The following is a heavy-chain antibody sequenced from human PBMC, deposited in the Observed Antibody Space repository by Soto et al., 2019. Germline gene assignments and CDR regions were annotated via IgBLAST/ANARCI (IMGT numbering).Heavy chain of an antibody. D-gene: IGHD3-22*01. Sequence: SETLSLTCAVYGGSFSGHSWTWIRQSPGKGLEWIGDINHSGRVNYSPSLKSRVTISLDTSKNQFSLTLSAVTAADTAMYYCSTRAYDTNGYYRFDPWGQGTLVTVS. CDR3: STRAYDTNGYYRFDP. CDR1: GGSFSGHS. CDR2: INHSGRV. V-gene: IGHV4-34*01. J-gene: IGHJ5*01.